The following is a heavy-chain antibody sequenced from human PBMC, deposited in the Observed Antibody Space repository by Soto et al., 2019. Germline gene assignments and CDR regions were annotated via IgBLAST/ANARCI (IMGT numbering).Heavy chain of an antibody. J-gene: IGHJ1*01. V-gene: IGHV4-39*01. D-gene: IGHD2-2*01. CDR1: GGSVGSSSYY. CDR3: ARPASPASSRTCPFED. CDR2: TYYSAGT. Sequence: QLQLQESGPGLVKPSETLSLTCNVSGGSVGSSSYYWGWIRQAPGKGLEWIVSTYYSAGTYYNPSLESPLATAMDASKNQFSLRVSSVTAADSAIYDWARPASPASSRTCPFEDRDHGPPVAVSS.